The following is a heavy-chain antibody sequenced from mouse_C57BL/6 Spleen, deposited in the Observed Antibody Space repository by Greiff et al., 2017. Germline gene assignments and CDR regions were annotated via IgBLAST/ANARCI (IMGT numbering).Heavy chain of an antibody. V-gene: IGHV2-5*01. CDR2: IWRGGST. Sequence: QVQLKQSGPGLVQPSQSLSITCTVSGFSLTSYGVHWVRQSPGKGLEWLGVIWRGGSTDYNAAFMSRLSITKDNSKGQVFFKVNSLQANDTAIYYCAKKNSKGDYAMDYWGQGTSVTVSS. J-gene: IGHJ4*01. D-gene: IGHD2-5*01. CDR1: GFSLTSYG. CDR3: AKKNSKGDYAMDY.